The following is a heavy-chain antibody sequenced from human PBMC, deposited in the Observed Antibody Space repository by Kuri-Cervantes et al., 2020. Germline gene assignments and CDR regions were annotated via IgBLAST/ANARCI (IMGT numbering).Heavy chain of an antibody. CDR2: ISGSGGST. CDR3: ARVGALRYFDWLLPPGDDAFDI. D-gene: IGHD3-9*01. CDR1: GFTFSSYS. J-gene: IGHJ3*02. V-gene: IGHV3-23*01. Sequence: GSLRLSCAASGFTFSSYSMNWVRQALGKGLEWVSAISGSGGSTYYADSVKGRFTISRDNSKNTLYLQMNSLRAEDTAVYYCARVGALRYFDWLLPPGDDAFDIWGQGTMVTVSS.